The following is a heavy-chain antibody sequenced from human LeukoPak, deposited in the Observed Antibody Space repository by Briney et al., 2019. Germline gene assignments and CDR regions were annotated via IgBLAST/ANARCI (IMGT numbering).Heavy chain of an antibody. CDR3: ARTYCDFWSGYYVDYMDV. J-gene: IGHJ6*03. Sequence: PSETLSLTCAVYGGSFSGYYWSWIRQPPGKGLEWIGEINHSGSTNYNPSLKSRVTISVDTSKNQFSLKLSSVTAADTAVYYCARTYCDFWSGYYVDYMDVWGKGTTVTVSS. V-gene: IGHV4-34*01. CDR1: GGSFSGYY. D-gene: IGHD3-3*01. CDR2: INHSGST.